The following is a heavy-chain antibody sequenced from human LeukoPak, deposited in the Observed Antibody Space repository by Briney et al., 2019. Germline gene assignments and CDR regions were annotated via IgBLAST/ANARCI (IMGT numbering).Heavy chain of an antibody. Sequence: SSETLSLTCTVSGGSISSSSYYWGWIRQPPGKGLEWIGGICYSGSTYYNPSLKSRVTISVDTSKNQFSLKLSSVTAADTAVYYCIAARPGIDYWGQGTLVTVSS. D-gene: IGHD6-6*01. CDR1: GGSISSSSYY. V-gene: IGHV4-39*07. CDR3: IAARPGIDY. J-gene: IGHJ4*02. CDR2: ICYSGST.